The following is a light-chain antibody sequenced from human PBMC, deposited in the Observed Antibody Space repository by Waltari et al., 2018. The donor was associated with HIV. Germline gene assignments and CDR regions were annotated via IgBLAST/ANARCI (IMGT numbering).Light chain of an antibody. Sequence: QSFLTQPPSASGTPGQTVPISCSASSSNIENANVYWYQQLPGITHKLLIYKNFLRPSGVPDRFAASKSGTSASRTISGLRSADEADYYCVGWDSSLSAYVFGAGTKVAVL. CDR2: KNF. CDR1: SSNIENAN. CDR3: VGWDSSLSAYV. V-gene: IGLV1-47*01. J-gene: IGLJ1*01.